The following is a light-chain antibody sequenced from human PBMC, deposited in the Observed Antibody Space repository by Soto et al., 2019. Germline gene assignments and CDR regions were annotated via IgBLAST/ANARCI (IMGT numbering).Light chain of an antibody. CDR3: QQYGSSPLT. CDR2: GAS. V-gene: IGKV3-20*01. J-gene: IGKJ4*01. CDR1: QSVSSSY. Sequence: EIVMTPSPATLSGSPGERATLSCRASQSVSSSYLAWYQQKPGQAPRLLIYGASSRATGIPDRFSGSGSGTDFTLAISRLEPEDFAAYYCQQYGSSPLTFGGGTKVDI.